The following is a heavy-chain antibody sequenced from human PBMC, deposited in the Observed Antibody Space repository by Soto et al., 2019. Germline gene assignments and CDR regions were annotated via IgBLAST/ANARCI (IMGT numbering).Heavy chain of an antibody. D-gene: IGHD2-15*01. V-gene: IGHV3-53*01. CDR2: IYSGGSI. J-gene: IGHJ6*02. Sequence: VGSLRLSCAASGFIVSSHYMSWVRQAPGKGLEWVSAIYSGGSIYYADSVEGRFTISRDVSMNILYLQMNSLRADDTAVYYCARDRGDCSGVNCYGSSYDGMERWGQGTTVTVSS. CDR3: ARDRGDCSGVNCYGSSYDGMER. CDR1: GFIVSSHY.